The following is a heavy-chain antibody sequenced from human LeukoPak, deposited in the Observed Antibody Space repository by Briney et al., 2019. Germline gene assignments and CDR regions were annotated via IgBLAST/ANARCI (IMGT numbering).Heavy chain of an antibody. D-gene: IGHD3-9*01. CDR3: ARHRRAYFDWLLYFDY. J-gene: IGHJ4*02. CDR1: GGSISSYY. CDR2: INHSGST. Sequence: PPETLSLTCTVSGGSISSYYWSWIRQPPGKGLEWIGEINHSGSTNYNPSLKSRVTISVDTSKNQFSLKLSSVTAADTAVYYCARHRRAYFDWLLYFDYWGQGTLVTVSS. V-gene: IGHV4-34*01.